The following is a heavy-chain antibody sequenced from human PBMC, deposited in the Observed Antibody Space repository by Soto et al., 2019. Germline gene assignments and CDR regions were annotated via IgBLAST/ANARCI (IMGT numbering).Heavy chain of an antibody. J-gene: IGHJ4*02. CDR2: VYYSGST. D-gene: IGHD3-9*01. Sequence: QLQLQESGPGLVKPSETLSLTCTVSGGSVSSSSYYWGWVRQPPGKGLEWIRSVYYSGSTYYNPSLESRVTIAVDKYKNQVALKLMSLSAADTAVYYCGSLEGLATISYYFDYWGQGALVTVSS. V-gene: IGHV4-39*01. CDR3: GSLEGLATISYYFDY. CDR1: GGSVSSSSYY.